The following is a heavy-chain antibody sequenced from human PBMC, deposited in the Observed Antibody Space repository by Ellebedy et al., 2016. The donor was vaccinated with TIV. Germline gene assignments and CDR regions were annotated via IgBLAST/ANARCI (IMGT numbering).Heavy chain of an antibody. D-gene: IGHD3-3*01. V-gene: IGHV3-7*01. Sequence: GGSLRLXXAASGFAFSNYWMAWARQAPGKGLEWVANIKRDGSEIHYVASVEGRFTISRDNPENSLFLQMNNLRVDDTAVYYCARVPLYNDFWSGYYGHMDVWGKGTTVTVSS. CDR2: IKRDGSEI. CDR3: ARVPLYNDFWSGYYGHMDV. J-gene: IGHJ6*03. CDR1: GFAFSNYW.